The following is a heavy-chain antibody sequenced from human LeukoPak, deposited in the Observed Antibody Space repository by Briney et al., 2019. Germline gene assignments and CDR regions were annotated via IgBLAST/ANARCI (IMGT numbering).Heavy chain of an antibody. CDR3: ARDIPHTFSGSYYYYYYYYGMDV. J-gene: IGHJ6*02. V-gene: IGHV3-30-3*01. Sequence: GGSLRLSCAASGFTFSSYAMHWVRQAPGKGLEWVAVISYDGSNKYYADSVKGRFTISRDNSKNTLYLQMNSLRAEDTAVYYCARDIPHTFSGSYYYYYYYYGMDVWGQGTTVTVSS. CDR1: GFTFSSYA. CDR2: ISYDGSNK. D-gene: IGHD1-26*01.